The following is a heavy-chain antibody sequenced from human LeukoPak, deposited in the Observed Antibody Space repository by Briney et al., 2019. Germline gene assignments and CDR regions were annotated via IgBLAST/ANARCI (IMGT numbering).Heavy chain of an antibody. CDR2: IYYSGST. CDR3: ARDTSGYGRGSFDY. J-gene: IGHJ4*02. D-gene: IGHD3-22*01. Sequence: SETLSLTCTVSGGSISSYYWSWIRQPPGKGLEWIGYIYYSGSTSYNPSLKSRVTISADTSNNQFSLKLSSVTAADTAVYYCARDTSGYGRGSFDYWGQGTLVTVSS. CDR1: GGSISSYY. V-gene: IGHV4-59*01.